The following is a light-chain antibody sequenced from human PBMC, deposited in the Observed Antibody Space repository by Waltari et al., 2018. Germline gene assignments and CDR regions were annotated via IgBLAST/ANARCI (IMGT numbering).Light chain of an antibody. CDR1: QSVSSN. J-gene: IGKJ1*01. Sequence: EIVMTQPPATLSVSPGERATLSCRASQSVSSNLAWYQQKPGQAPSLLIYGASTRATGSPARYSGSGSGTEFTLTISSLQSEDFSVFYCQQYNNWLWTFGQGTKVEIK. V-gene: IGKV3-15*01. CDR2: GAS. CDR3: QQYNNWLWT.